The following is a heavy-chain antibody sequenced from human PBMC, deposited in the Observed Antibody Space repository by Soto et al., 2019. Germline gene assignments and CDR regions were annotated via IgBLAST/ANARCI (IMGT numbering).Heavy chain of an antibody. CDR1: GYTFTSYG. D-gene: IGHD3-3*01. Sequence: ASVKVSCKASGYTFTSYGISWVRQAPGQGLEWMGWISAYNGNTNYAQKLEGRVTMTTDTSTSTAYMELRSLRSDDTAVYYCARDLRQTLYYDFWSGYLGGGPWGQGTLVTVSS. CDR2: ISAYNGNT. V-gene: IGHV1-18*01. J-gene: IGHJ5*02. CDR3: ARDLRQTLYYDFWSGYLGGGP.